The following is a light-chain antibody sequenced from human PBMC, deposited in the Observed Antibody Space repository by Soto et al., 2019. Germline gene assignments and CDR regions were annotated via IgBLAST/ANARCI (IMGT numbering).Light chain of an antibody. CDR2: SNN. CDR3: AAWDDRLNGPM. Sequence: QSVLTQPPSASGTPGQRVTISCSGTRSNIGSNPVNWYQQLPGTAPKLLIYSNNQRPSGVPDRFSGSKSATSASLAISGLQSEDEADYYCAAWDDRLNGPMFGGGTKLTVL. J-gene: IGLJ3*02. V-gene: IGLV1-44*01. CDR1: RSNIGSNP.